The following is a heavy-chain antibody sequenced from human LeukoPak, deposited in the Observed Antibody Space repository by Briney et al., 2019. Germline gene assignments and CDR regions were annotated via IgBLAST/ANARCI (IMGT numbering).Heavy chain of an antibody. V-gene: IGHV4-31*03. D-gene: IGHD3-22*01. CDR1: GGSISSGGYY. Sequence: PSETLSLTCTVSGGSISSGGYYWSWIRQHPGKGLEWIGYIYYSGSTYYNPSLKSRVTISVDTSKNQFSLKLSSVTAADTAVYYCVRYYDSSGYYSHFDYWGQGTLVTVSS. J-gene: IGHJ4*02. CDR3: VRYYDSSGYYSHFDY. CDR2: IYYSGST.